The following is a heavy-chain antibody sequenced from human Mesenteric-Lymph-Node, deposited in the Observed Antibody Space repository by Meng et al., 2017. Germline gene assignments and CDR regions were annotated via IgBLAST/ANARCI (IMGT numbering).Heavy chain of an antibody. Sequence: SETLSLTCTVSGGPISSYYWSWIRQPPGKGLEWIGYIYYSGSTNYNPSLKSRVTISLDTSKNQFSLKLSSVTAADTAVYYCAGMVRGVRGYFDYWGQGTLVTVSS. CDR1: GGPISSYY. V-gene: IGHV4-59*01. CDR2: IYYSGST. D-gene: IGHD3-10*01. CDR3: AGMVRGVRGYFDY. J-gene: IGHJ4*02.